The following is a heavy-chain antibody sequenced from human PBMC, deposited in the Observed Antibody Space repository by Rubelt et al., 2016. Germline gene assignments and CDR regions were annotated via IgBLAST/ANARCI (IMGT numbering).Heavy chain of an antibody. CDR2: IIPIFGTP. D-gene: IGHD3-22*01. CDR3: ARDRHVGEGYSNVFDI. V-gene: IGHV1-69*01. J-gene: IGHJ3*02. CDR1: GVSFGNSA. Sequence: QVQLVQSGAEVKKPGSSVKVSCKASGVSFGNSAVTWVRQAPGQGLEWMGGIIPIFGTPNYAQKFQGRVTINADESVSTAYMELIRLRSEDTAGYYCARDRHVGEGYSNVFDIWGQGTMVTVSS.